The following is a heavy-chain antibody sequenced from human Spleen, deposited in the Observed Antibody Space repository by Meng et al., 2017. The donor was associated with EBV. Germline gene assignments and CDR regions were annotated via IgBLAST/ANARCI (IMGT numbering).Heavy chain of an antibody. V-gene: IGHV1-18*01. D-gene: IGHD6-13*01. J-gene: IGHJ5*02. CDR1: GYTFNTYA. Sequence: QVQWVQSGAEVKKPGASVKVSCKASGYTFNTYAITWVRQAPGQGLEWMGWISAYNGNTKYAQTLQGRVTMTTDTSATTAYMELRSLTSDDTAVYFCARDYSNTWYPWGQGTLVTVSS. CDR2: ISAYNGNT. CDR3: ARDYSNTWYP.